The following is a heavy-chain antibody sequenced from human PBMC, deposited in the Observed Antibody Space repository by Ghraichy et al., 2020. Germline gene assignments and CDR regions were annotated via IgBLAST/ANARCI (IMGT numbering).Heavy chain of an antibody. Sequence: GGSLRLSCAASGFTFSSYAMLWVRQAPGKGLEWVSAINDSGDKTYYADSVKGRFTISRDNSKNTLFLQMNSLRAEDTAVYYCAKRSPYSSSEYYFDYWGQGTLVTVSS. CDR1: GFTFSSYA. CDR3: AKRSPYSSSEYYFDY. D-gene: IGHD2-2*01. V-gene: IGHV3-23*01. CDR2: INDSGDKT. J-gene: IGHJ4*02.